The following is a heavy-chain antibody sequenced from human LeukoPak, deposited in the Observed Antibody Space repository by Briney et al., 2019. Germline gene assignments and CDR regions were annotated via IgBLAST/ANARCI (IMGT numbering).Heavy chain of an antibody. CDR3: ARHLRGGGYCSGGSCYHVWFDP. CDR2: IYPGDSDT. V-gene: IGHV5-51*01. CDR1: GYXFSSYW. D-gene: IGHD2-15*01. J-gene: IGHJ5*02. Sequence: GESLKISCNGSGYXFSSYWIGWVRQMPGKGLEWMGIIYPGDSDTRYSPSFQGQVTISADKSINTGYLQWSSLKASDTAMYYCARHLRGGGYCSGGSCYHVWFDPWGQGTLVTVSS.